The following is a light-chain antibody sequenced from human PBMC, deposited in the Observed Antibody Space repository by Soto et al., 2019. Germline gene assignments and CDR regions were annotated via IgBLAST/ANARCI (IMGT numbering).Light chain of an antibody. CDR1: ISDVGGYNY. CDR3: SSYTSSSTYV. CDR2: DVS. V-gene: IGLV2-14*03. Sequence: QSALTQPASVSGSPGQSITISCTGTISDVGGYNYVSWYQQHPGKAPKLMIFDVSNRPSGVSNRFSGSKSGYTASLTISGLQAEDEAVYYCSSYTSSSTYVFGTGTKLTVL. J-gene: IGLJ1*01.